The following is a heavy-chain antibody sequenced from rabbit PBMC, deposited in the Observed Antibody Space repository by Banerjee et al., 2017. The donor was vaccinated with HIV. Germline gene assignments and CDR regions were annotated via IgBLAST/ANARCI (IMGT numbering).Heavy chain of an antibody. D-gene: IGHD4-1*01. CDR1: GFDLSSYYY. V-gene: IGHV1S40*01. CDR3: ARDQYISGWGMDL. J-gene: IGHJ4*01. Sequence: QSLEESGGDLVKPGASLTLTCKASGFDLSSYYYMCWVRQAPGKGLEWIACIYAAGGSTDYASWVNGRFTISLDNAQNTVFLQMTSLTAADTATYFCARDQYISGWGMDLWGPGTLVTVS. CDR2: IYAAGGST.